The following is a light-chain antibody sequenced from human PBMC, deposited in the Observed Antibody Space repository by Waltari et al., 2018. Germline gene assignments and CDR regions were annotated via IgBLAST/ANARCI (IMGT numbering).Light chain of an antibody. CDR3: QHYYDFPWT. CDR2: ETS. V-gene: IGKV1-5*03. Sequence: DIQMTQSPSTLSASVGDRVSITCRASQSISGWLAWYQQRPGKAPKLLIYETSSLESGVPARFSGSGSGTEFTLTISSLQPDDFATYYCQHYYDFPWTFGQGTKVEIK. J-gene: IGKJ1*01. CDR1: QSISGW.